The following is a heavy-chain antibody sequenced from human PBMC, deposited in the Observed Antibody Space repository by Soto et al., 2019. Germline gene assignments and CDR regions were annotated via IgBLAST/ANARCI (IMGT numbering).Heavy chain of an antibody. J-gene: IGHJ5*02. CDR2: IYYSGST. V-gene: IGHV4-31*03. D-gene: IGHD6-19*01. CDR3: AREEQWLNWFDP. CDR1: GGSISSGGYY. Sequence: SETLSLTCTVSGGSISSGGYYWSWIRQHPGKGLEWIGYIYYSGSTYYNPSLKSRVTISVDTSKNQFSLKLSSVTAADTAVYYCAREEQWLNWFDPWGQGTLVTVSS.